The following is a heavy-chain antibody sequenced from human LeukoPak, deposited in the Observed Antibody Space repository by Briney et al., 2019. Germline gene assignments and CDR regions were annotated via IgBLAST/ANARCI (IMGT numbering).Heavy chain of an antibody. Sequence: AAPVKVSCKVSGYTLTELSMHWVRQAPGKGREWMGGFDPEDGETIYAQKFQGRVTMTEDTSTDTAYMELSSLRSEDTAVYYCAKGVQIWLSYWGQGTLVTVSS. CDR1: GYTLTELS. CDR2: FDPEDGET. J-gene: IGHJ4*02. V-gene: IGHV1-24*01. D-gene: IGHD5-18*01. CDR3: AKGVQIWLSY.